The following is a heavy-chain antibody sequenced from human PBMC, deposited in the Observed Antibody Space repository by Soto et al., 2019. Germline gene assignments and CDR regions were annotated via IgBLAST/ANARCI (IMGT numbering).Heavy chain of an antibody. CDR2: ISSSSTYI. CDR3: ARKHPPHSYGMDV. V-gene: IGHV3-21*01. J-gene: IGHJ6*02. CDR1: GFTFSNYN. Sequence: GRSLRLSCAASGFTFSNYNMNWVLQAPGKGLEWVSSISSSSTYIYYADSVKGRFTISRDNAKNPLYLQMNSLRAEDTAVYYCARKHPPHSYGMDVWGQGTTVTVSS.